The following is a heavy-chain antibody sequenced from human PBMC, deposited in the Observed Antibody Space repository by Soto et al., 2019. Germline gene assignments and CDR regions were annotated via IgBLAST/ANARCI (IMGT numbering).Heavy chain of an antibody. V-gene: IGHV4-34*01. CDR2: INHSGST. CDR3: ARRRYSSSPFGY. D-gene: IGHD6-6*01. J-gene: IGHJ4*02. CDR1: WTSFSCFY. Sequence: SETLFLTCAVYWTSFSCFYWSWIRQPPRKGLEWIREINHSGSTNYNPSLKSRVTISVDTSKNQFSLKLRSVTAADTAVYFCARRRYSSSPFGYWGQGTLVTVSS.